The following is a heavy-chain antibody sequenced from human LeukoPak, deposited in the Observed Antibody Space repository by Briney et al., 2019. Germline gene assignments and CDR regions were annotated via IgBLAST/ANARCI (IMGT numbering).Heavy chain of an antibody. J-gene: IGHJ4*02. D-gene: IGHD3-10*01. V-gene: IGHV3-53*01. Sequence: SGGSLRLSCAASGFTVSSNYMSWVRQAPGKGLEWVSVIYSGGSTYYADSVKGRFTISRDNSKNTLYLQMNSLRAEDTAVYYCARDSGDYYFDYWGQGTLVTVSS. CDR3: ARDSGDYYFDY. CDR2: IYSGGST. CDR1: GFTVSSNY.